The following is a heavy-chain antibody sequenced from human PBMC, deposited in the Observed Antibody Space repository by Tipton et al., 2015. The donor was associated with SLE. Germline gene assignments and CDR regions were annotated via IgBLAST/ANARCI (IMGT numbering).Heavy chain of an antibody. CDR1: GGSFSGYY. J-gene: IGHJ6*02. Sequence: TLSLTCAVYGGSFSGYYWSWIRQPPGKGLEWIGEINHSGSTNYNPSLKSRVTISVDTSKNQFSLKLSSVTAADTAVYYCARERVVTPGYYYYYGMDVWGQGTTVTVSS. D-gene: IGHD4-23*01. V-gene: IGHV4-34*01. CDR2: INHSGST. CDR3: ARERVVTPGYYYYYGMDV.